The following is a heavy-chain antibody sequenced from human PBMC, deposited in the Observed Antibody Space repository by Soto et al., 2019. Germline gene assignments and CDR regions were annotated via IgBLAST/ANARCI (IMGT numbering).Heavy chain of an antibody. Sequence: QITLKESGPTLVKPTQTLTLTCTFSGFSLSSSGVAVGWIRQPPGKALEWLALIYWDDDQRYGPSLRSKLAVTKDTSKNQVVLTVTNMDPVDTATYYCAHKKTNHHYFDYWGQGTLVTVSS. J-gene: IGHJ4*02. CDR3: AHKKTNHHYFDY. D-gene: IGHD1-1*01. V-gene: IGHV2-5*05. CDR1: GFSLSSSGVA. CDR2: IYWDDDQ.